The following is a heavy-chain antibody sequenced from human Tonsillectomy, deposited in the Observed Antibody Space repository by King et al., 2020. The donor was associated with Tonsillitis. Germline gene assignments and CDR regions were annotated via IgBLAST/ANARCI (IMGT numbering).Heavy chain of an antibody. CDR1: GGSISSSSYY. D-gene: IGHD7-27*01. Sequence: QLQESGPGLVKPSETLSLTCTVSGGSISSSSYYWGWIRQPPGKGLEWIGSIYYSGSTYYNLSLKSRVTISVDTSKNQFSLKLSSVTAADTAVYYCASPTGETRIFGYWGQGTLVTVSS. V-gene: IGHV4-39*01. CDR3: ASPTGETRIFGY. CDR2: IYYSGST. J-gene: IGHJ4*02.